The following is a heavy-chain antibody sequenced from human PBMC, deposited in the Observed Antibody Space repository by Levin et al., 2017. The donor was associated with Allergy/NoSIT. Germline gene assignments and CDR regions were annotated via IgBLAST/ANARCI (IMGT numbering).Heavy chain of an antibody. D-gene: IGHD3-16*01. Sequence: ASVRVSCKASGYTFTGYYMHWVRQAPGQGLEWMGWINPNSGGTNYAQKFQGRVTMTRDTSISTAYMELSRLRSDDTAVYYCARDSSPSAYVWGSWNQGYYYYGMDVWGQGTTVTVSS. CDR1: GYTFTGYY. V-gene: IGHV1-2*02. J-gene: IGHJ6*02. CDR3: ARDSSPSAYVWGSWNQGYYYYGMDV. CDR2: INPNSGGT.